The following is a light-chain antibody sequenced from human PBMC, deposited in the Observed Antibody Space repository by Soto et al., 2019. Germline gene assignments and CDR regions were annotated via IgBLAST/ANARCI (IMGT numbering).Light chain of an antibody. CDR3: SSYSSTSTLYV. V-gene: IGLV2-14*01. CDR1: SIDVGGYNY. J-gene: IGLJ1*01. Sequence: QPASVSGSPGQSITISCTGTSIDVGGYNYVSWYQQHPDKAPKLMIYDVTNRPSGVSNRFSGSKSGNTASLTISGLQAEDEADYFCSSYSSTSTLYVFGTGTKLTVL. CDR2: DVT.